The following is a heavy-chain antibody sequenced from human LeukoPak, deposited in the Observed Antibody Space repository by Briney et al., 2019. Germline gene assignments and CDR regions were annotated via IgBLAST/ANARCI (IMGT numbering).Heavy chain of an antibody. D-gene: IGHD3-3*01. J-gene: IGHJ4*02. CDR1: GYTFTSYY. CDR3: ARGRTFSPTYYDFWSGDNYYFDY. Sequence: SVKVSCKASGYTFTSYYMHWVRQAPGQGLEWMGRIIPIFGTANYAQKFQGRVTITTDESTSTAYMELSSLRSEDTAVYYCARGRTFSPTYYDFWSGDNYYFDYWGQGTLVTVSS. CDR2: IIPIFGTA. V-gene: IGHV1-69*05.